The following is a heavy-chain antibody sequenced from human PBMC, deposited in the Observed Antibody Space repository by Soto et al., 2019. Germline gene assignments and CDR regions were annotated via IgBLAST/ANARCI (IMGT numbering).Heavy chain of an antibody. CDR3: ARGASGYEFLGYYGMDV. Sequence: GGSLRLSCAASGFTFSSYAMSWVRQAPGKGLEWVSAISGSGGSTYYADSVKGRFTISRDNSKNTLYLQMNSLRAEDTAVYYCARGASGYEFLGYYGMDVWGQGTTVTVSS. V-gene: IGHV3-23*01. CDR1: GFTFSSYA. CDR2: ISGSGGST. J-gene: IGHJ6*02. D-gene: IGHD5-12*01.